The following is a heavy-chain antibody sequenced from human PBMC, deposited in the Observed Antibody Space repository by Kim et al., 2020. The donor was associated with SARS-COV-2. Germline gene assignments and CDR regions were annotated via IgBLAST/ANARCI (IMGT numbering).Heavy chain of an antibody. Sequence: WYNDSAVSVKSRITVNPDTSKTQFSLQLNSVTPEDTALYYCARENYYFDLWGRGTLVTVSS. D-gene: IGHD1-7*01. CDR3: ARENYYFDL. J-gene: IGHJ2*01. V-gene: IGHV6-1*01. CDR2: WYN.